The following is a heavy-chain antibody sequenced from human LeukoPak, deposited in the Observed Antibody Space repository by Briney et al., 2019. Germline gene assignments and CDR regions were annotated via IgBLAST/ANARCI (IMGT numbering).Heavy chain of an antibody. D-gene: IGHD6-13*01. CDR2: IYYSGST. Sequence: SETLSLTCTVSGGSISSGGYYWSWIRQHPGKGLEWIGYIYYSGSTYYNPSLKSRVTISVDTSKNQFSLKLSSVTAADTAVYYCARDGYSSSWYVDYWGQGALVTVSS. CDR1: GGSISSGGYY. CDR3: ARDGYSSSWYVDY. J-gene: IGHJ4*02. V-gene: IGHV4-31*03.